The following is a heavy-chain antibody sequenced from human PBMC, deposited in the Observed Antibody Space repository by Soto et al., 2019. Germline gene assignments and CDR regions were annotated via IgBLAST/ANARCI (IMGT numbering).Heavy chain of an antibody. CDR1: GGSISSYY. Sequence: QVQLQESGPGLVKPSETLSLTCTVSGGSISSYYWSWIRQPPGKGLEWIGYIYYSGSTNYNPSLKSRVTISVDTSKNQFSLKLSSVTAADTAVYYCAREALYYYGSGTPGFSWFDPWGQGTLVTVSS. D-gene: IGHD3-10*01. J-gene: IGHJ5*02. CDR3: AREALYYYGSGTPGFSWFDP. CDR2: IYYSGST. V-gene: IGHV4-59*01.